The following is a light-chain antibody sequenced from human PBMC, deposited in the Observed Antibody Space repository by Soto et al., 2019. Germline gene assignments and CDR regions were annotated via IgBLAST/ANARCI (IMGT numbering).Light chain of an antibody. J-gene: IGKJ1*01. CDR2: DAS. CDR1: QNIGTS. CDR3: QQYNSYPWT. Sequence: EIVLTQSPGTLSLSPGERATLSCRAGQNIGTSLVWSQQKPGQSPRLLIYDASHRATGVPARFSGSGSGTEFTLTISSLQPDDFATYYCQQYNSYPWTFGQGTKVDI. V-gene: IGKV3D-15*01.